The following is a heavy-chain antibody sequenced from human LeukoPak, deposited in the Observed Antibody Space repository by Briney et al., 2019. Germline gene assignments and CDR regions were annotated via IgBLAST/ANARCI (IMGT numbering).Heavy chain of an antibody. J-gene: IGHJ4*02. Sequence: PSETLSLTCTVSGYSISSGYYWGWIRQPPGKGLEWIGSIYHSGSTYYNPSLKSRVTISVDTSKNQFSLKLSSVTAADTAVYYCARDGIYSSGWKAFDYWGQGTLVTVSS. V-gene: IGHV4-38-2*02. D-gene: IGHD6-19*01. CDR2: IYHSGST. CDR1: GYSISSGYY. CDR3: ARDGIYSSGWKAFDY.